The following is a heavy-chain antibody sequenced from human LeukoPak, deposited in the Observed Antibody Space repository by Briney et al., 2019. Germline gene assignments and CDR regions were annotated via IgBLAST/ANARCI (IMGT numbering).Heavy chain of an antibody. J-gene: IGHJ4*02. Sequence: PSETLSLTCTVSGGSISSSSYYWGWIRQPLGKGLEWIGSIYYSGSTYYNPSLKSRVTISVDTSKNQFSLKLSSVTAADTAVYYCARRYYDSSGYYYPIDYWGQGTLVTVSS. V-gene: IGHV4-39*01. CDR1: GGSISSSSYY. D-gene: IGHD3-22*01. CDR2: IYYSGST. CDR3: ARRYYDSSGYYYPIDY.